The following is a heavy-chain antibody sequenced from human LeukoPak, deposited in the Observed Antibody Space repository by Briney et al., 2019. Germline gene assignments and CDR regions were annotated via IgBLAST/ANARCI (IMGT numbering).Heavy chain of an antibody. V-gene: IGHV3-21*01. D-gene: IGHD6-19*01. Sequence: GGSLRLSCAASGFTFSSYSMNWVRQAPGKGLEWIASISSSGSYIYYADSVKGRFTISRDNAKNSLYLQMNSLRAEDTAVYYCARDLNTSPVAATFWYWGQGTLVTVSS. CDR3: ARDLNTSPVAATFWY. CDR1: GFTFSSYS. CDR2: ISSSGSYI. J-gene: IGHJ4*02.